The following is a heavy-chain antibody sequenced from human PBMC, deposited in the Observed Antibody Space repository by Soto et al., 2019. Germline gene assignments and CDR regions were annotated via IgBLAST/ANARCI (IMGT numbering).Heavy chain of an antibody. CDR2: VYYSGST. V-gene: IGHV4-59*01. J-gene: IGHJ3*02. CDR3: AREGISYYYDIGAFDM. D-gene: IGHD3-22*01. Sequence: SETLSLTCTVSGVSISSYYWSWIRQPPGKGLEWIGYVYYSGSTNYNPSLKSRVTISVDMSKNQFSLKLSSVTAADTALYYCAREGISYYYDIGAFDMWGQGTMVTVSS. CDR1: GVSISSYY.